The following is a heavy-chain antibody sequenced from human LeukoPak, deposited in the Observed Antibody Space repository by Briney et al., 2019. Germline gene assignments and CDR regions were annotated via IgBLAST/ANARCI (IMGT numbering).Heavy chain of an antibody. CDR2: IIPIFGTA. CDR3: ARDLRYQLLFSDY. J-gene: IGHJ4*02. V-gene: IGHV1-69*05. CDR1: GGTFSSYA. D-gene: IGHD2-2*01. Sequence: SVKVSCKASGGTFSSYAISWVRQAPGQGLEWMGGIIPIFGTANYAQKLQGRVTMTTDTSTSTAYMELRSLRSDDTAVYYCARDLRYQLLFSDYWGQGTLVTVSS.